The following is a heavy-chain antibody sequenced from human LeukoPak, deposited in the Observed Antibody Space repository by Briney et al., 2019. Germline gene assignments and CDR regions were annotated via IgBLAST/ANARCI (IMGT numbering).Heavy chain of an antibody. CDR2: ISDSDNTI. J-gene: IGHJ3*01. V-gene: IGHV3-48*03. CDR1: GFTFSSYE. D-gene: IGHD6-19*01. CDR3: ARDRDTRGWYYDAFDL. Sequence: GGSLRLSCVASGFTFSSYEMNWVRQAPGQGLEWLSYISDSDNTIYYADSVKGRFTISRDNAKSSLYLQMNSLRAEDTALYYCARDRDTRGWYYDAFDLWGQGTMVAVSS.